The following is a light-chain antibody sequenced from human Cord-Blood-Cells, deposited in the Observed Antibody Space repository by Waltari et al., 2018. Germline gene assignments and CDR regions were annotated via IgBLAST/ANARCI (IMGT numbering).Light chain of an antibody. Sequence: QSVLTQPPSVSGAPGQRVTISCTGRSSNIGSGYDVHWYQQLPGTAPKLLIYGNSNRHSGVPDRFSGSKSGTSASLAITGLQAEDEADYYCQSYDSSLSGYWVFGGGTKLTVL. CDR2: GNS. J-gene: IGLJ3*02. V-gene: IGLV1-40*01. CDR3: QSYDSSLSGYWV. CDR1: SSNIGSGYD.